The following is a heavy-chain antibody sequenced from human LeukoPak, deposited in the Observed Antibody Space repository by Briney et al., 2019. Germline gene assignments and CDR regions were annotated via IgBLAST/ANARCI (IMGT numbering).Heavy chain of an antibody. V-gene: IGHV1-2*02. D-gene: IGHD6-19*01. CDR1: GYTFTGYY. J-gene: IGHJ4*02. CDR3: ARGTIAVAGTIDY. CDR2: INPSSGGT. Sequence: ASVKVSCKASGYTFTGYYMHWVRQAPGQGLEWMGWINPSSGGTNYAQKFQGRVTMTRDTSISTAYMELSRLRSDDTAVYYCARGTIAVAGTIDYWGQGTLVTVSS.